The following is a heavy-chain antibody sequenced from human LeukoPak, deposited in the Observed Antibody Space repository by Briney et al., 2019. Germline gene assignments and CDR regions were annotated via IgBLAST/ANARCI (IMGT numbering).Heavy chain of an antibody. J-gene: IGHJ4*02. CDR1: GYTFTSYA. Sequence: ASVKVSCTASGYTFTSYAMHWVRQAPGQRLEWMGWINAGNGNTKYSQKFQGRVTITRDTSASTAYMELSSLRSEDTAVYYCATARGYSGYDYWGQGTLVTVSS. D-gene: IGHD5-12*01. CDR3: ATARGYSGYDY. V-gene: IGHV1-3*01. CDR2: INAGNGNT.